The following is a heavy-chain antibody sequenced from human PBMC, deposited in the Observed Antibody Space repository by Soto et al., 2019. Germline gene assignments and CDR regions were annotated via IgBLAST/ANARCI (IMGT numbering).Heavy chain of an antibody. V-gene: IGHV5-51*01. CDR3: ARAAAVPGYYSYYMDV. D-gene: IGHD6-13*01. CDR2: IYPGDSDT. CDR1: GYSFTSYW. Sequence: GQSLKISCKGSGYSFTSYWTGWVRQMPGKGLEWMGIIYPGDSDTRYSPSFQGQVTISADKSISTAYLPWSSLKASDTAMYYCARAAAVPGYYSYYMDVWGKGTTVTXSS. J-gene: IGHJ6*03.